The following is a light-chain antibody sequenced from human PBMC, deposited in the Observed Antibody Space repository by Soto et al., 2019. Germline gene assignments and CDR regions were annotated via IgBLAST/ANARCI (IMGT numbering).Light chain of an antibody. V-gene: IGKV3-15*01. CDR1: QSVRSN. CDR3: PQYSAWPFT. Sequence: EIVMTQSPATLSVSPGERATLFCRASQSVRSNFLAWYQQKPGQAPRLLIYGASTRATGVPARFSGSGSGTEFTLTISSLQSEDFAVYYCPQYSAWPFTFGGGTKVEIK. CDR2: GAS. J-gene: IGKJ4*01.